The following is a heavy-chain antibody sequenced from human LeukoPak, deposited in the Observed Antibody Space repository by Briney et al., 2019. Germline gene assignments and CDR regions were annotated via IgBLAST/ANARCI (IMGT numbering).Heavy chain of an antibody. Sequence: GASVKVSCKTSGYTFTTHGISWVRQAPGQGLEWMAWITVYNGNTDYAQKFQDRVTVTSDTSTSTAYMELRSLRSDDTAVYYCARVDEFGGNGLRGNWGQGTLVTASS. V-gene: IGHV1-18*01. D-gene: IGHD4-23*01. J-gene: IGHJ4*02. CDR1: GYTFTTHG. CDR2: ITVYNGNT. CDR3: ARVDEFGGNGLRGN.